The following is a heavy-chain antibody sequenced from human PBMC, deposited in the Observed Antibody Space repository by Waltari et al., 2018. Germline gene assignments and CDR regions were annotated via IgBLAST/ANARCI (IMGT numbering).Heavy chain of an antibody. CDR2: IIPILGIA. CDR3: ARADDCSGGSCYSEGAFDI. Sequence: QVQLVQVGVEVKKPGALLQVSCKGSGVPFGSYVISWFRQAPGQGLEWMVGIIPILGIANHEQKFQGRVTMTADKSTSTAYMELSNLRSEDTAVYDCARADDCSGGSCYSEGAFDIWGQGTMVTVSS. D-gene: IGHD2-15*01. CDR1: GVPFGSYV. V-gene: IGHV1-69*10. J-gene: IGHJ3*02.